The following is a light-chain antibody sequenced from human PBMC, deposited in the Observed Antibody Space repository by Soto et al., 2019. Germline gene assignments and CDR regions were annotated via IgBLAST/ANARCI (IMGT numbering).Light chain of an antibody. CDR1: SSDICAYNS. V-gene: IGLV2-14*01. Sequence: QSVLTQPASVSGSLGQSITLSCTGTSSDICAYNSVSWYQQHPGTAPKRIIYGVNNRPAGVSYRFSGSKSANTASLTISGLQAEDEADYYCSSFSIGSPLFGTGTKVTVL. CDR3: SSFSIGSPL. J-gene: IGLJ1*01. CDR2: GVN.